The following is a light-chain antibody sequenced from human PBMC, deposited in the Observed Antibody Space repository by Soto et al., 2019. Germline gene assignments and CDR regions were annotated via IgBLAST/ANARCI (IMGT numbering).Light chain of an antibody. CDR2: AAS. CDR3: QLSYNAPPIT. J-gene: IGKJ5*01. CDR1: QNIDNH. V-gene: IGKV1-39*01. Sequence: DIQLTQSPSSLSASVGDSVSISCRASQNIDNHLNWYRQRSGEAPEVLIYAASALRDGVSSRVSGRGYATEVTLTIKNRVPDDIVTYYCQLSYNAPPITFGQGTRL.